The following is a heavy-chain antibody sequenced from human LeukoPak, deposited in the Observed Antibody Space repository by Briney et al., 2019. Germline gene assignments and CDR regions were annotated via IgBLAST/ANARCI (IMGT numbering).Heavy chain of an antibody. V-gene: IGHV3-30*18. Sequence: GGSLRLSCAASGFIFNSFGMCWVRQAPGKGLKWVAVISYDGSNTYYVASVKGRFTISRDNSKNTLYLQMNSLTTEDTAVYYCAKEGAGGSSYYFESWGQGTLVTVSS. D-gene: IGHD2-15*01. CDR2: ISYDGSNT. CDR3: AKEGAGGSSYYFES. CDR1: GFIFNSFG. J-gene: IGHJ4*02.